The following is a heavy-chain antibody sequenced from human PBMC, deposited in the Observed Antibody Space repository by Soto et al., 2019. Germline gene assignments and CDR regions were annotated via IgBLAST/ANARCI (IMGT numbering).Heavy chain of an antibody. CDR2: ISTSGTSV. Sequence: GGSLRLSCAGSGFRFSDFYMAWIRQAPGKGLEWVSYISTSGTSVFYADSVKGRFTISRDDAKASLYLQMDSLRADDTAVYFCARTVVLFYRLDSWGQGTLVTVSS. CDR1: GFRFSDFY. CDR3: ARTVVLFYRLDS. J-gene: IGHJ4*02. V-gene: IGHV3-11*01. D-gene: IGHD3-22*01.